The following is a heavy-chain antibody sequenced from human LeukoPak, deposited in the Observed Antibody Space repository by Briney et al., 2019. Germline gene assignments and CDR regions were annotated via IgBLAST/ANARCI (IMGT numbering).Heavy chain of an antibody. CDR2: IYYSGST. CDR1: GGSISSSSYY. D-gene: IGHD2-2*01. Sequence: SETLSLTCTVSGGSISSSSYYWGWIRQPPGKGLERCGSIYYSGSTYYNRSPKRRVPISVDTSKNQFSLKLSSVTAADTAVYYCARQLGYCSSTSCYADKVDYWGQGTLVTVSS. CDR3: ARQLGYCSSTSCYADKVDY. J-gene: IGHJ4*02. V-gene: IGHV4-39*01.